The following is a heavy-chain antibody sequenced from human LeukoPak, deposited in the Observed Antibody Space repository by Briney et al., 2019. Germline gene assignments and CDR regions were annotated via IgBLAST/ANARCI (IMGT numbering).Heavy chain of an antibody. CDR2: ITDDAAT. J-gene: IGHJ4*02. CDR1: GFTFSSAW. V-gene: IGHV3-74*03. D-gene: IGHD1-26*01. Sequence: PGGSLRLSCAVSGFTFSSAWMHWVRQAPGTGLVWVSRITDDAATTYADSVKGRFTISRDNAKNTLYLQMNSLRAEDTAVYYCVRDRVGPDYWGQGTLVTVSS. CDR3: VRDRVGPDY.